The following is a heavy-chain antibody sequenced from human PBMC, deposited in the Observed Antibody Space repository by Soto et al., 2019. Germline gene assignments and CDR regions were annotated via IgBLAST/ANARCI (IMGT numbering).Heavy chain of an antibody. D-gene: IGHD7-27*01. CDR1: GFILSDCA. J-gene: IGHJ6*03. CDR3: ARDLSWGSNWYYYMDV. Sequence: EVQLVESGGGLVQPGGSLRLSCATSGFILSDCAMNWVRQAPGKGLVWVSYISSSSSVIDYADSVKGRFTGSRDNARNSLYLRMNSLRAEDTAVYYCARDLSWGSNWYYYMDVWGKGTTVTVSS. V-gene: IGHV3-48*01. CDR2: ISSSSSVI.